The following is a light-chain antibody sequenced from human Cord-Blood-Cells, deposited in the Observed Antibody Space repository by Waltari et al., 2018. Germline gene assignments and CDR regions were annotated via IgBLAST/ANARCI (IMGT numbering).Light chain of an antibody. J-gene: IGLJ1*01. Sequence: QSALTQPASVSGSPGQSITISCPGTSTDVGCYTYVPVYPQPPGKAPKLMIYDVSNRPSGVSNRFSGSKSGNTASLTISGLQAEDEADYYCSSYTSSSTLYVFGTGTKVTVL. CDR1: STDVGCYTY. CDR2: DVS. V-gene: IGLV2-14*01. CDR3: SSYTSSSTLYV.